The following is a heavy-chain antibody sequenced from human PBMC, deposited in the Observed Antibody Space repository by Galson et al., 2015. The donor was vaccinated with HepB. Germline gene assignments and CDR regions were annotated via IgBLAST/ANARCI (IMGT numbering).Heavy chain of an antibody. V-gene: IGHV3-30-3*01. J-gene: IGHJ6*03. CDR2: VSLDGSDG. D-gene: IGHD1-26*01. CDR1: GFTFDSYA. Sequence: SLRLSCAASGFTFDSYAIHWVRQGPGQGLDWVAVVSLDGSDGHYADSVKGRFTISRDNSKSMVYLQMSSLRLEDTGVYYCARDQKQWEPPGYYYYMDVWGKGTPVTVSS. CDR3: ARDQKQWEPPGYYYYMDV.